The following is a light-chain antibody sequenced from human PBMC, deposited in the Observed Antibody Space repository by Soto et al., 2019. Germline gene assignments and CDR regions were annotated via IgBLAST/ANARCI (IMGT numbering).Light chain of an antibody. J-gene: IGLJ1*01. CDR1: ASDVGGFRY. CDR2: EVT. CDR3: CSYSSTTAPYV. V-gene: IGLV2-14*01. Sequence: QAVVTQPASVSGSPGQSITISCTGTASDVGGFRYVSWFQLHPGKAPQLIIYEVTYRPSGVSNRFSGSKSGNTASLTISGLQADDEAEYYCCSYSSTTAPYVFGTGTKLTVL.